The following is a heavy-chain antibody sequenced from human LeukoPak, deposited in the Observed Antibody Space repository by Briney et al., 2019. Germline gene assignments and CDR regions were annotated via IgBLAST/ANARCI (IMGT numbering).Heavy chain of an antibody. CDR2: INSDGSST. CDR1: GFTFSSYW. V-gene: IGHV3-74*01. CDR3: ARESGRYFDWHSNDY. D-gene: IGHD3-9*01. J-gene: IGHJ4*02. Sequence: GGSLRLSCAASGFTFSSYWMHWVRQAPGKGLVWVSRINSDGSSTSYADSVKGRFTISRDNAKNTLYLQMNSLRAEDTAVYYYARESGRYFDWHSNDYWGQGTLVTVSS.